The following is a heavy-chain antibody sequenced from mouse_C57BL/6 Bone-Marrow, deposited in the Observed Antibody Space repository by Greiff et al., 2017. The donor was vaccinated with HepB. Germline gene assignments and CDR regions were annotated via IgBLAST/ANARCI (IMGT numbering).Heavy chain of an antibody. V-gene: IGHV14-1*01. J-gene: IGHJ3*01. D-gene: IGHD1-1*01. Sequence: EVKLQESGAELVRPGASVKLSCTASGFNIKDYYMHWVKQRPEQGLEWIGRIDPEDGDTEYAPKFQGKATMTADTSSNTAYLQLSSLTSEDTAVYYCTTGYYYGSPWFAYWGQGTLVTVSA. CDR1: GFNIKDYY. CDR2: IDPEDGDT. CDR3: TTGYYYGSPWFAY.